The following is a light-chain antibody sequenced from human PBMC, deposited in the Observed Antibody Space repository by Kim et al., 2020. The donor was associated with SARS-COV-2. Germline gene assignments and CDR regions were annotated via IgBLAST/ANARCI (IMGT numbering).Light chain of an antibody. V-gene: IGKV3-20*01. CDR2: AAS. J-gene: IGKJ1*01. CDR1: QSVSSSY. Sequence: EIVLTQSPGTLSLSPGERATLSCRASQSVSSSYLAWYQQKPGQAPRLLIYAASSRANGIPDRFSGSGSGTDFTLTISRLEPEDFAVYYCQQYDSSPRTFGQGTKVDIK. CDR3: QQYDSSPRT.